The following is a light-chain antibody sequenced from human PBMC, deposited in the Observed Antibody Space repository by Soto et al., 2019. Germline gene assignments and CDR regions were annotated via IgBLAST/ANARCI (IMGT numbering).Light chain of an antibody. CDR3: GSYADSYGV. Sequence: QSALTQPRSVSGSPGQSVTISCTGTSSDVGYYNYVSWYQQHPGKVPQLMIYDVGKRPSGVPDRFSGCKSGNTASLSISGREGEDESDYYCGSYADSYGVFGGGTKLTVL. V-gene: IGLV2-11*01. CDR1: SSDVGYYNY. CDR2: DVG. J-gene: IGLJ2*01.